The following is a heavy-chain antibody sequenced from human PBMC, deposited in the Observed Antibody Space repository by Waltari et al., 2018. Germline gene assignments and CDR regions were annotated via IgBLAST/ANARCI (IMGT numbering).Heavy chain of an antibody. CDR3: ARLNGGYFDY. D-gene: IGHD3-16*01. J-gene: IGHJ4*02. CDR1: GGSISSYY. V-gene: IGHV4-59*08. Sequence: QVQLQESGPGLVKPSETLSLTCTVSGGSISSYYWSWIRQPPGKGLEWIGYIYYSGSTNYNPSLKSRVTISVDTSKNQFSLKLSSVTAADTAVYYCARLNGGYFDYWGQGTLVTVSS. CDR2: IYYSGST.